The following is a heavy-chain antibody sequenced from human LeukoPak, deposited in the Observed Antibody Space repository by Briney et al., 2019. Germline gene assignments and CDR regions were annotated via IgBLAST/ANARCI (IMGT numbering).Heavy chain of an antibody. J-gene: IGHJ4*02. Sequence: PGGSLRPSCAASGFTFSHYGLHWVRQAPGKGLEWVAVIWSDGTNKYYTDSVKGRFTISRDDSMKTLYLQMDSLRAEDTAIYFCARDAQRGFDYSNSLQYWGQGSLVTVSA. CDR1: GFTFSHYG. CDR2: IWSDGTNK. CDR3: ARDAQRGFDYSNSLQY. D-gene: IGHD4-11*01. V-gene: IGHV3-33*01.